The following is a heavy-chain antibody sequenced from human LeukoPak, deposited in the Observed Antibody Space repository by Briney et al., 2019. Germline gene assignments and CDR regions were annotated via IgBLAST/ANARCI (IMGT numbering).Heavy chain of an antibody. V-gene: IGHV4-59*01. CDR2: IYYSGST. CDR1: GGSISSYY. CDR3: ARDSPGAVAGGGPGWFDP. Sequence: SETLSLTCTVSGGSISSYYWSWIRQPPGKGLEWIGYIYYSGSTNYNPSLKSRVTISVDTSKNQFSLKLSSVTAVDTAVYYCARDSPGAVAGGGPGWFDPWGQGTLVTVSS. J-gene: IGHJ5*02. D-gene: IGHD6-19*01.